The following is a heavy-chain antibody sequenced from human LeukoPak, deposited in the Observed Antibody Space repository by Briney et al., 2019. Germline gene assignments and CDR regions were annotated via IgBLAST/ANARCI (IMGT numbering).Heavy chain of an antibody. CDR3: AREGIQRGYSYGYGFDP. Sequence: SVKVSCKASGGTFSSYAISWVRQAPGQGLEWMGGIIPIFGTANYAQKFQGRVTITTDESTSTAYMELSSLRSEDTAVYYCAREGIQRGYSYGYGFDPWGQGTLVTVSS. V-gene: IGHV1-69*05. CDR1: GGTFSSYA. D-gene: IGHD5-18*01. J-gene: IGHJ5*02. CDR2: IIPIFGTA.